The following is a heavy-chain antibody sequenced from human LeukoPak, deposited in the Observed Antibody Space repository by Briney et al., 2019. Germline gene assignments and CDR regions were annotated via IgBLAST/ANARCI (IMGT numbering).Heavy chain of an antibody. CDR1: GFTFSSYG. Sequence: DPGGSLRLSCAASGFTFSSYGMHWVRQAPGKGLEWVAVISYDGSNKYYADSVKGRFTISRDNSKNTLYLQMNSLRAEDTAVYYCARSMVRGVGGAFDIWGQGTMVTVSS. CDR2: ISYDGSNK. CDR3: ARSMVRGVGGAFDI. D-gene: IGHD3-10*01. V-gene: IGHV3-30*03. J-gene: IGHJ3*02.